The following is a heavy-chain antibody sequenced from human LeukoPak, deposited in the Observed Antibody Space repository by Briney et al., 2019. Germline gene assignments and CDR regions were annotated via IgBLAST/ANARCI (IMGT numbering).Heavy chain of an antibody. D-gene: IGHD3-10*02. CDR2: IRSDGYHT. Sequence: GGSLRLSCGASGFLFDDHDMHWVRQAPGKGLEWVAFIRSDGYHTYYADSVKGRFTITRDNFKNTLYLQMNSLRLEDMAVYYCAELAITMIGGVWGKGNTVTISS. CDR3: AELAITMIGGV. V-gene: IGHV3-30*02. CDR1: GFLFDDHD. J-gene: IGHJ6*04.